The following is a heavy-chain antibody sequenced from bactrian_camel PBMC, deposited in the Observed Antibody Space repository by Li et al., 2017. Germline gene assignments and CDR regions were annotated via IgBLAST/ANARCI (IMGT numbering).Heavy chain of an antibody. J-gene: IGHJ4*01. D-gene: IGHD4*01. V-gene: IGHV3S40*01. CDR1: GFPFNKYD. CDR3: VRTYSDSDYRRPRENEYNY. CDR2: IYAEDGST. Sequence: DVQLVESGGGTVRPGGSLRLTCAASGFPFNKYDMTWVRQTPGKGLEWVSEIYAEDGSTTYADSVKGRFTISRDNAKNTVYLQMNSLKPEDTAVYYCVRTYSDSDYRRPRENEYNYWCQGTQVTVS.